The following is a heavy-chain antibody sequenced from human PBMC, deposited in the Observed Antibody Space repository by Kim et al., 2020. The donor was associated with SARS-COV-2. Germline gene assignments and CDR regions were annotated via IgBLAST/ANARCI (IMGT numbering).Heavy chain of an antibody. J-gene: IGHJ4*02. V-gene: IGHV4-39*07. Sequence: SETLSLTCTVSGGSISSSSYYWGWIRQPPGKGLEWIGSIYYSGSTYYNPSLKSRVTISVDTSKNQFSLKLSSVTAADTAVYYCARDPGRGTYYYDSSGYPRDYWGQGTLVTVSS. CDR2: IYYSGST. CDR3: ARDPGRGTYYYDSSGYPRDY. D-gene: IGHD3-22*01. CDR1: GGSISSSSYY.